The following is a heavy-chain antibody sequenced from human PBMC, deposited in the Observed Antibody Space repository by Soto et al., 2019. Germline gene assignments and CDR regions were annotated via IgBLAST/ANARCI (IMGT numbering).Heavy chain of an antibody. V-gene: IGHV4-34*01. J-gene: IGHJ6*02. CDR1: GGSFSGYY. Sequence: QVQLQQWGAGLLKPSETLSLTCAVYGGSFSGYYWSWIRQPPGKGLEWIGEINHGGSTNYNPSLKSRVTISVDTSKNQFSLKLSSVTAADTAVYYCASGDYVGTDYYYYGMDVWGQGTTVTVSS. D-gene: IGHD4-17*01. CDR3: ASGDYVGTDYYYYGMDV. CDR2: INHGGST.